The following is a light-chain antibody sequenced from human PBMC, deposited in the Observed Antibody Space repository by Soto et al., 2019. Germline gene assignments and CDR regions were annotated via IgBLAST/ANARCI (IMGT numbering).Light chain of an antibody. J-gene: IGLJ2*01. Sequence: QSVLTQPPSASGTPGLRVTISCSGSNSNIGSNTVNWYHQLPGTAPKLLIYSNNQRPSGVPDRFSGSKSGTSASLVISGLQSDDEADYYCAAWDDCLSGVVFGGGTQLTVL. CDR2: SNN. CDR1: NSNIGSNT. CDR3: AAWDDCLSGVV. V-gene: IGLV1-44*01.